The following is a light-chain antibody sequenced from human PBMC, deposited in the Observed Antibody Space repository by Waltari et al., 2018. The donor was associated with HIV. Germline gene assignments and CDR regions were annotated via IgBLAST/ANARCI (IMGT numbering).Light chain of an antibody. CDR2: EVT. Sequence: QSALTQPPSASGSPGQSVTISCTGTNSDIGGYNYVSCSQQHPGKAPKLVISEVTKRPSGVPGRFSGSKSGTTASLTVSGLQAEDEADYYCSSYANKNGFYVVFGGGTRLTVL. CDR3: SSYANKNGFYVV. V-gene: IGLV2-8*01. J-gene: IGLJ2*01. CDR1: NSDIGGYNY.